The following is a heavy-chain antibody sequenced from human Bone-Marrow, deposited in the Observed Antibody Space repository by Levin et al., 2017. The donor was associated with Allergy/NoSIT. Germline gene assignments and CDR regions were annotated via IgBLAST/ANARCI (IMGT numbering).Heavy chain of an antibody. Sequence: PGGSLRLSCAASGFTFSDYYMSWIRQAPGKGLEWVSYISSSSSYTNYADSVKGRFTISRDNAKNSLYLQMNSLRAEDTAVYYCARSVLERGVPAAIEGVVWFDPWGQGTLVTVSS. D-gene: IGHD2-2*01. CDR1: GFTFSDYY. CDR3: ARSVLERGVPAAIEGVVWFDP. J-gene: IGHJ5*02. CDR2: ISSSSSYT. V-gene: IGHV3-11*03.